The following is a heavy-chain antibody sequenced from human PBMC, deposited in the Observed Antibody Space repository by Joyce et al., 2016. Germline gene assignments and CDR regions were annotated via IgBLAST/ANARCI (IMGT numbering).Heavy chain of an antibody. CDR3: AGPSCAV. CDR2: ISRSGDLI. J-gene: IGHJ4*02. V-gene: IGHV3-48*03. Sequence: QLVESGGGLVQPGGSLILSCAASGFLFSSKEMNWVRQATGKVLEWIAYISRSGDLIHDADSVRGRFTITRDNAGSSLHLQMESLRAEDTAMYYCAGPSCAVWGQGSLVTVSS. CDR1: GFLFSSKE.